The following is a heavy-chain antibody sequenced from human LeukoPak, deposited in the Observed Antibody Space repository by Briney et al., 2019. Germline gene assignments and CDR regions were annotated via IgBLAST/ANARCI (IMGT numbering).Heavy chain of an antibody. CDR3: ANGNDFWSGYLNYYYYYMDV. CDR1: GGSISSSSYY. J-gene: IGHJ6*03. CDR2: IHYSGGT. D-gene: IGHD3-3*01. V-gene: IGHV4-39*07. Sequence: PSETLSLTCTVSGGSISSSSYYWGWIRQPPGKGLECIGSIHYSGGTYYNPSLKSRLTISVDTSKNQFSLKLTSVTAAGTAVYYCANGNDFWSGYLNYYYYYMDVWGKGTTVTVSS.